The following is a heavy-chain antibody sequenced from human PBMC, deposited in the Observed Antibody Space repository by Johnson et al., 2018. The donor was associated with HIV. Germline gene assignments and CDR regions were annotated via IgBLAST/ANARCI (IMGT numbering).Heavy chain of an antibody. Sequence: VQLVESGGGVVQPGRSLRLSCAASGFTFSSYAMHWVRQAPGKGLEWVAVISYDGSNKYYADSVKGRFTFSRANSKNTLYLQMNSLRAEDTAGYYCARDLETSGWYQGTFDIWGQGTMVTVSS. J-gene: IGHJ3*02. CDR3: ARDLETSGWYQGTFDI. D-gene: IGHD6-19*01. CDR1: GFTFSSYA. CDR2: ISYDGSNK. V-gene: IGHV3-30-3*01.